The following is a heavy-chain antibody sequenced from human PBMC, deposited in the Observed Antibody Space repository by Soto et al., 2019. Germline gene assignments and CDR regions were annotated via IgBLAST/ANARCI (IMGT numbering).Heavy chain of an antibody. Sequence: SATLTLTCSLCRDSIIGDNSSRVQQAPGKGLGWIGYFSSSGSTNYNPSLKNRVSISADTSKNQFYLELTSVTAADTAMYFCTRSHHNDPKVSYHGMDVWGQGTTVT. CDR1: RDSIIGDN. CDR3: TRSHHNDPKVSYHGMDV. D-gene: IGHD3-16*01. V-gene: IGHV4-4*08. CDR2: FSSSGST. J-gene: IGHJ6*02.